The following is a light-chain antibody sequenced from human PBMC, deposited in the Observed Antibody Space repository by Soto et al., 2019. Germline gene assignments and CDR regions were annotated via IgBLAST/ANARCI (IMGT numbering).Light chain of an antibody. Sequence: DIQMTQSPSSLSASVGDRVTITCRASQSISSYLNWYKQKPGKAPKLLIYAASSLQSGDPSRFSGSGSGTDFTLTISSLQPEAFATYYCQQSYSTPPWTFGQGTKVEIK. CDR2: AAS. CDR1: QSISSY. CDR3: QQSYSTPPWT. V-gene: IGKV1-39*01. J-gene: IGKJ1*01.